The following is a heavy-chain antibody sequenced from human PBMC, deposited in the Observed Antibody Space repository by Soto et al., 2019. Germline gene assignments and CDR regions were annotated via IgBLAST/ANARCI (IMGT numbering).Heavy chain of an antibody. Sequence: QEQLVQSGAEVKKPGASVKVSCKASGYTFTSFDINWVRQATGQGFAWMGWMNPSSGEIGYTQRLQGRVTMTRNTSISTAYMELSSLRSEDTAVYYCARGPGLSKGSYSMTNWFDPWGQGTLVTVYS. CDR1: GYTFTSFD. J-gene: IGHJ5*02. CDR2: MNPSSGEI. D-gene: IGHD1-26*01. V-gene: IGHV1-8*01. CDR3: ARGPGLSKGSYSMTNWFDP.